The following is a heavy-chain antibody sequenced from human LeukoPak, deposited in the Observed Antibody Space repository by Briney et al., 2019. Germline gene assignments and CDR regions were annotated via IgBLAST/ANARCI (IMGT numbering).Heavy chain of an antibody. V-gene: IGHV3-48*01. D-gene: IGHD6-6*01. J-gene: IGHJ3*02. CDR3: ARLYSSSSGKAFDI. CDR1: GFSFSSNN. CDR2: ISSSNNTI. Sequence: PGGSLRLSCAVSGFSFSSNNMNWLRQAPGKGLEWVSYISSSNNTIYYADSVKGRFTISRDNAKNSLYLQMNSLRAEDTAVYYCARLYSSSSGKAFDIWGQGTMVTVSS.